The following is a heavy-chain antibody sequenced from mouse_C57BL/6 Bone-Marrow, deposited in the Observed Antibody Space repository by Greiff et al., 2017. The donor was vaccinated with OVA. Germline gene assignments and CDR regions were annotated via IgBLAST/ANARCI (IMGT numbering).Heavy chain of an antibody. CDR3: GGGRGYYAMDY. D-gene: IGHD1-1*01. J-gene: IGHJ4*01. CDR2: IRSKSNNYAT. CDR1: GFSFNTYA. Sequence: EVKLVESGGGLVQPKGSLKLSCAASGFSFNTYAMNWVRQAPGKGLEWVARIRSKSNNYATYYADSVKDRFTISRDDSESMLYLQMNNLKTEDTAMYYCGGGRGYYAMDYWGQGTSVTVSS. V-gene: IGHV10-1*01.